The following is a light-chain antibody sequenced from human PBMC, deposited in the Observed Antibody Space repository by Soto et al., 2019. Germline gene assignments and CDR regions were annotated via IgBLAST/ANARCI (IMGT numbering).Light chain of an antibody. CDR3: NSYTTSGAIV. Sequence: QSALTQPASVSGSPGQSITISCTGTSSDIGGYNFVSWYQQHPGNAPNLIIYDVASRPSGVSDRFSGSKSGNAAPLTISGLQAEDEALYYCNSYTTSGAIVFGGGTKLTVL. V-gene: IGLV2-14*03. CDR1: SSDIGGYNF. CDR2: DVA. J-gene: IGLJ3*02.